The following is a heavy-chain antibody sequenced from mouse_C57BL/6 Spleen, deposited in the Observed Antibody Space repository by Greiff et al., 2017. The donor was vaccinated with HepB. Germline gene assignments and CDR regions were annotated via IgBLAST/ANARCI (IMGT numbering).Heavy chain of an antibody. CDR1: GYTFTSYW. J-gene: IGHJ2*01. CDR3: ARSGFITTVVAYYFDY. Sequence: QVQLQQPGAELVKPGASVKLSCKASGYTFTSYWMHWVKQRPGQGLEWIGMIHPNSGSTNYNEKFKSKATLTVDKSSSTAYMQLSSLTSEDSAVYYCARSGFITTVVAYYFDYWGQGTTLTVSS. CDR2: IHPNSGST. D-gene: IGHD1-1*01. V-gene: IGHV1-64*01.